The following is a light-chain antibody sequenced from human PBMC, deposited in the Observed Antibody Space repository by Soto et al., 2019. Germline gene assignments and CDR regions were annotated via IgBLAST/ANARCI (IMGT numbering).Light chain of an antibody. V-gene: IGLV2-18*02. Sequence: QSVLTQPPSVSGSPGQSVTISCTGTSTDFVSYNRVSWYQQPPGTAPKLIIYEGSKRPSGVSNRFSGSKSDNTASLTISGLQAEDEADYYCCSYANTTTVFGGGTKLTVL. CDR1: STDFVSYNR. CDR3: CSYANTTTV. J-gene: IGLJ3*02. CDR2: EGS.